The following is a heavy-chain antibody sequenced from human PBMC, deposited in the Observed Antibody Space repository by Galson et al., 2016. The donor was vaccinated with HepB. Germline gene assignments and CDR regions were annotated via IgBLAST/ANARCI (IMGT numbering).Heavy chain of an antibody. CDR3: AKRMSYSYYCAMDI. Sequence: SLRLSCAASGFFFSNFVMTWVRQAPGKGLEWVSDISDNTAGTKYADSVKGRFTISRDNSKNTVYLQMNSLRGEDTALYYCAKRMSYSYYCAMDIWGQGTTVTVSS. V-gene: IGHV3-23*01. CDR2: ISDNTAGT. J-gene: IGHJ6*02. CDR1: GFFFSNFV. D-gene: IGHD2-15*01.